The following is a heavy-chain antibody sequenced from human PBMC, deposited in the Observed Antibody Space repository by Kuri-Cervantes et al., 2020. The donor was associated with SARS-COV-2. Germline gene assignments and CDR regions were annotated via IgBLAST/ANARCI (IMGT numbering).Heavy chain of an antibody. D-gene: IGHD5-18*01. CDR3: TKEKGNTYGFDY. V-gene: IGHV1-69*13. CDR2: ISPLFGKA. Sequence: SVKVSCKTSGGSFRTFIISWVRQAPGQGLEWMGGISPLFGKANYAQKFQGRVTITADESASTVYMEVSSLRSEDTAVYYCTKEKGNTYGFDYWGQGTLVTVSS. CDR1: GGSFRTFI. J-gene: IGHJ4*02.